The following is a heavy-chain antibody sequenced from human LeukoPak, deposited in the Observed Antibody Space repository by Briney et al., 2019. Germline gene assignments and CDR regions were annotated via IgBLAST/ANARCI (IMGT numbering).Heavy chain of an antibody. J-gene: IGHJ3*02. V-gene: IGHV4-59*01. CDR3: ATAKTVGATSGAFDI. CDR1: GGSISSYY. CDR2: IYYSGST. Sequence: SETLSLTCTVSGGSISSYYWSWIRQPPGKGLEWIGYIYYSGSTNYNPSLKSRVTISVDTSKNQFSLKLSSETAADTAVYYCATAKTVGATSGAFDIWGQGTMVTVSS. D-gene: IGHD1-26*01.